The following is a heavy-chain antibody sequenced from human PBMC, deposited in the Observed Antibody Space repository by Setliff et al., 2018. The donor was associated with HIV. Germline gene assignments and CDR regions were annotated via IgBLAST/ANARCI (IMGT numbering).Heavy chain of an antibody. CDR1: GDAFTDYY. CDR3: ARVRTYSDFYYPAPIPSYYFDF. D-gene: IGHD1-26*01. CDR2: INPNSGGT. V-gene: IGHV1-2*02. J-gene: IGHJ4*02. Sequence: AASVKVSCKASGDAFTDYYIHWVRQAPGQGLEWMGWINPNSGGTNYAQKFQGRVTMTTDTSTSAAYLELRSLRSDDTAIYYCARVRTYSDFYYPAPIPSYYFDFWGQGTLVTVSS.